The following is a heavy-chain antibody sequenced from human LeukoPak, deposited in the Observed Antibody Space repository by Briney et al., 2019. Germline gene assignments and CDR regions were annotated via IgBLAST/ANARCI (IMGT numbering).Heavy chain of an antibody. J-gene: IGHJ4*02. CDR2: IYHSGST. Sequence: SETLSLTCAVSGYSISSGYYWGWIRQPPGQGLEWIGSIYHSGSTYYNPSLKSRVTISVDTSKNQFSLKLSSVTAADTAVYYCARQQLGSSGYFNFDCWGQGTLVTVSS. CDR1: GYSISSGYY. D-gene: IGHD3-22*01. CDR3: ARQQLGSSGYFNFDC. V-gene: IGHV4-38-2*01.